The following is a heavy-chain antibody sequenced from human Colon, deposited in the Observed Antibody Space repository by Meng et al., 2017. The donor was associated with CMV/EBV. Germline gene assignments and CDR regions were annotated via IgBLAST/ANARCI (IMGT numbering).Heavy chain of an antibody. J-gene: IGHJ6*02. D-gene: IGHD2-8*01. V-gene: IGHV3-21*01. Sequence: GGSLRLSCVASGFSFDSYSMNWVRQAPGKGLEWVSHISTFNSHTYYADSVKGRFTISRDDVKKSVHLLMSSLRAEDTAVYYCVRDRRASCTNGVCSYSDMDVWGQGTTVTVSS. CDR1: GFSFDSYS. CDR2: ISTFNSHT. CDR3: VRDRRASCTNGVCSYSDMDV.